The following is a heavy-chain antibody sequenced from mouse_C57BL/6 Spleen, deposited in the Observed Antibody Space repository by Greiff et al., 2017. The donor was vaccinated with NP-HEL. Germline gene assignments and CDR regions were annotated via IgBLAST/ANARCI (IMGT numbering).Heavy chain of an antibody. D-gene: IGHD2-5*01. Sequence: VQGVESDAELVKPGASVKISCKVSGYTFTDHTIHWMKQRPEQGLEWIGYIYPRDGSTKYNENFKGKATLTADKSSSTAYMQLNSLTSEDSAVYFCARSDYSNYLYYFDYWGQGTTLTVSS. V-gene: IGHV1-78*01. CDR1: GYTFTDHT. CDR2: IYPRDGST. CDR3: ARSDYSNYLYYFDY. J-gene: IGHJ2*01.